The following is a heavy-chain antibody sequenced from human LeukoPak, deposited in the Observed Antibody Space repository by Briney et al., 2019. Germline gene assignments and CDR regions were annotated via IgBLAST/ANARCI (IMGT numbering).Heavy chain of an antibody. V-gene: IGHV3-30*18. CDR3: AKDRSIAAGGTVSEIDN. J-gene: IGHJ4*02. CDR2: ISYDESHK. D-gene: IGHD6-13*01. Sequence: GESLRLSCAASGFTFSSYAMSWVRKAPGKGLEWVAVISYDESHKYYADSVKGRFTISRDNSKNTVFLQMNSLRAEDTAVYYCAKDRSIAAGGTVSEIDNWGQGTLVTVSS. CDR1: GFTFSSYA.